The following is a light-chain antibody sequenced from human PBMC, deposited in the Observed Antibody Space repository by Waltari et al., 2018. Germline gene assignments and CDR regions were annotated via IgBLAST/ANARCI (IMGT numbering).Light chain of an antibody. CDR1: NFNIGGNP. CDR2: NDN. Sequence: QSVATQPPSASGTPGQRVTISCSGTNFNIGGNPVNCYQQLPGTAPKLLIYNDNQRPSGVPDRFSGSKSGTSASLAISGLQSEDEADYYCAAWDDSLAGVVFGGGTHLTVL. J-gene: IGLJ7*01. CDR3: AAWDDSLAGVV. V-gene: IGLV1-44*01.